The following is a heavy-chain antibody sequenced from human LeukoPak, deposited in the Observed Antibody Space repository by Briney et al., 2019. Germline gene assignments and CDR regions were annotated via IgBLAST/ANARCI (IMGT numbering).Heavy chain of an antibody. CDR1: GFTFSSYG. J-gene: IGHJ6*02. D-gene: IGHD3-16*01. V-gene: IGHV3-33*01. CDR3: ARLLWNYVWGSYSPNDDYGMDV. Sequence: GRSLGLSCAASGFTFSSYGMHWVRQAPGKGLEWVAVIWYDGSNKYYADSVKGRFTISRDNSKNTLYLQMNSLRAEDTAVYYCARLLWNYVWGSYSPNDDYGMDVWGQGTTVTVS. CDR2: IWYDGSNK.